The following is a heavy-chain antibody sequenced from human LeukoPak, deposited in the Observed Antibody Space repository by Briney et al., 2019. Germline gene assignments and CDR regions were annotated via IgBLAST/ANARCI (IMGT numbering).Heavy chain of an antibody. Sequence: GGSLSPSRAASGFALSSYVMDGVRQAPGKGLEWVSSISSSGIYIYYGDSLKGRFTISRDNAKNSLYLQMNSLRAEDTAVYYCMRARPDMTYYVVTSGPGNLVTVSS. CDR2: ISSSGIYI. D-gene: IGHD3-10*02. J-gene: IGHJ5*02. CDR1: GFALSSYV. CDR3: MRARPDMTYYVVT. V-gene: IGHV3-21*01.